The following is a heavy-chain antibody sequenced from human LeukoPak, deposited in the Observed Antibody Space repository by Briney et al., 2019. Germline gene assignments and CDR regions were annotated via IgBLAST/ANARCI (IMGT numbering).Heavy chain of an antibody. V-gene: IGHV1-18*01. D-gene: IGHD1-26*01. Sequence: ASVKVSCKASGGTFSSYAISWVRQAPGQGLEWMGWISAYNGNTNYAQKLQGRVTMTTDTSTSTAYMELRSLRSDDTAVYHCARRPIYPLARAYYFDYWGQGTLVTVSS. CDR2: ISAYNGNT. J-gene: IGHJ4*02. CDR1: GGTFSSYA. CDR3: ARRPIYPLARAYYFDY.